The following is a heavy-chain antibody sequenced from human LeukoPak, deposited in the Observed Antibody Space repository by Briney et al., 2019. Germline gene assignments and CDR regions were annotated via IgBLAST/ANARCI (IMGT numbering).Heavy chain of an antibody. J-gene: IGHJ4*02. Sequence: SETLSLTCTVSGGSISSGSYYWSWIRQPAGKGLEWIGRIYTSGSTNYNPSLKSRVTISVDTSKNQFSLKLRFVTAADTAVYYCARVDSSNWYDSRGYFDYWGQGTLVTVSS. CDR2: IYTSGST. CDR3: ARVDSSNWYDSRGYFDY. D-gene: IGHD6-13*01. V-gene: IGHV4-61*02. CDR1: GGSISSGSYY.